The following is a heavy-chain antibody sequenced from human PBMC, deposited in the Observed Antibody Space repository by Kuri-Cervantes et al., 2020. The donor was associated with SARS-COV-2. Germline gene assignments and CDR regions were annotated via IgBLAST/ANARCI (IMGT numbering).Heavy chain of an antibody. CDR1: GGSFSGYY. CDR2: INHSGST. Sequence: GSLRLSCAVYGGSFSGYYWSWIRQPPGKGLEWIGEINHSGSTNYNPSLKSRVTISVDTSKNQFSLKLSSVTAADTAVYYCARDQGSGNPALDACDIWGQGTTVTVSS. CDR3: ARDQGSGNPALDACDI. J-gene: IGHJ3*02. V-gene: IGHV4-34*01. D-gene: IGHD3-3*01.